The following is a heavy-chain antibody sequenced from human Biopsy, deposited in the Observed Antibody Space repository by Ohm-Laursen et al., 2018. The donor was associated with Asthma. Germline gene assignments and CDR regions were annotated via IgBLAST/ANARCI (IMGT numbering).Heavy chain of an antibody. CDR3: ARDGTDMNEAMPKDY. J-gene: IGHJ4*02. V-gene: IGHV3-9*01. D-gene: IGHD2-2*01. CDR1: GFTFDDYA. CDR2: ISWNSGSI. Sequence: SLRLSCAASGFTFDDYAMHWVRQAPGKGLEWVSGISWNSGSIGYADSVRGRFTISRDNAKNSLYLQMNSLRAEDTAVYYCARDGTDMNEAMPKDYWGQGTLVTVSS.